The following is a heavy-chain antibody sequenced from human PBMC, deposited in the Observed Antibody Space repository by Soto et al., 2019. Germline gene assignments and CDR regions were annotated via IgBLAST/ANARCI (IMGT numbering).Heavy chain of an antibody. D-gene: IGHD6-19*01. V-gene: IGHV1-69*12. CDR3: ATRFIAVAAFDY. CDR1: GGTFSSYA. CDR2: IIPIFGTA. J-gene: IGHJ4*02. Sequence: QVQLVQSGAEVKKPGSSVKVSCKASGGTFSSYAISWVRQAPGQGLEWMVWIIPIFGTANYAQKFQGRVTITADESTSTAYMELSSLRSEDTALYYCATRFIAVAAFDYWGQGTLVTVSS.